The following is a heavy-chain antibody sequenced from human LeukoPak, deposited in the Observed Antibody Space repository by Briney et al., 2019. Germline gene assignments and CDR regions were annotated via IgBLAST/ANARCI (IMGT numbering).Heavy chain of an antibody. D-gene: IGHD5-12*01. CDR2: ISAYNGNT. V-gene: IGHV1-18*01. CDR1: GYTFTSYG. Sequence: ASVKVSCKASGYTFTSYGISWVRQAPGQGLEWMGWISAYNGNTNYAQKLRGRVTMTTDTSTSTAYMELRSLRSDDTAVYYCARADIVATITNFDYWGQGTLVTVSS. CDR3: ARADIVATITNFDY. J-gene: IGHJ4*02.